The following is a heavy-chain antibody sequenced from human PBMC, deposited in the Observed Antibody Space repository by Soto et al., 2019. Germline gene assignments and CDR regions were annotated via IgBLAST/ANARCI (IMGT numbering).Heavy chain of an antibody. CDR2: IHYNGNT. D-gene: IGHD3-3*01. J-gene: IGHJ6*03. Sequence: SETLSLTCTVSGGSISGYFWSWIRQPPGKGLEWIGYIHYNGNTNYSPSLKSRVTISLDTSKNQFSLKLTSVTAADTAVYYCARHFCSGPPLYYYYMDVWGKGTTVTVSS. CDR1: GGSISGYF. V-gene: IGHV4-59*08. CDR3: ARHFCSGPPLYYYYMDV.